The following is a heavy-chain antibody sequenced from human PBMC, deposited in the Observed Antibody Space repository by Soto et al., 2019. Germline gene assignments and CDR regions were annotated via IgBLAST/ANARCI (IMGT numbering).Heavy chain of an antibody. V-gene: IGHV3-9*01. Sequence: EVQVVESGGGLVQPGRSLRLSCAASGFTFDDSAMHWVRQAPGKGLEWVSGISWNSGSTGYADSVRGRFTISRDNAKNSRYLQMNSLRVEDAALYYCAKDIGPAWDSAGWFDPWGQGTLVTVSS. CDR3: AKDIGPAWDSAGWFDP. J-gene: IGHJ5*02. CDR1: GFTFDDSA. CDR2: ISWNSGST. D-gene: IGHD1-26*01.